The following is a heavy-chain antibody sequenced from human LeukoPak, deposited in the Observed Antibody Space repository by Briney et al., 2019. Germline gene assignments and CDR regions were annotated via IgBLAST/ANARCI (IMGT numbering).Heavy chain of an antibody. Sequence: PGGSLRLSCAASGFTFSSYSMSWVRQAPGKGPEFVAYISGGSEPRKYADSVRGRFTISRDDAKNSLYLQMNSLRVEDTAVYYCAMRFETTGYDSWGQGTPVIVSS. V-gene: IGHV3-48*04. CDR2: ISGGSEPR. D-gene: IGHD3-9*01. CDR3: AMRFETTGYDS. J-gene: IGHJ4*02. CDR1: GFTFSSYS.